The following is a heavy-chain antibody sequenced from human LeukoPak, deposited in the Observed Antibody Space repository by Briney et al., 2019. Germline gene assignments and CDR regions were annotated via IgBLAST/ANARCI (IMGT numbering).Heavy chain of an antibody. V-gene: IGHV3-33*01. CDR2: IWHDGSHK. J-gene: IGHJ4*02. D-gene: IGHD3-10*01. CDR3: AREIFGSGSYLDF. CDR1: GSAFNTYA. Sequence: GGSLRLSCAASGSAFNTYAMHWVRQAPGQGLEWVALIWHDGSHKFYSNSVRGQFTISRDNSKNTVSLQMNNLRPEDTAVYYCAREIFGSGSYLDFWGQGTLVTVSS.